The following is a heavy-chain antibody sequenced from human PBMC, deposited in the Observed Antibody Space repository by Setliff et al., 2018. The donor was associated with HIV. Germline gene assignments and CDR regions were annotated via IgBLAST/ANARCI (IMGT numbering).Heavy chain of an antibody. J-gene: IGHJ6*03. CDR1: GYTFTDNY. V-gene: IGHV1-2*02. D-gene: IGHD2-2*01. CDR3: ARDLLGYCSSTSCHSHYMDV. Sequence: GASVKVSCKASGYTFTDNYIHWVRQAPGQGLEWMAWINSASGGTNYAQNFQGRVTVTRDTSINTVYLEVNGLKSDDTAVYYCARDLLGYCSSTSCHSHYMDVWGKGTTVTVSS. CDR2: INSASGGT.